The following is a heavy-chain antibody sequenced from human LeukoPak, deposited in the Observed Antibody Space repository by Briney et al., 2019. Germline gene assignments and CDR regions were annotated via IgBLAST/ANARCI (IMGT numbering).Heavy chain of an antibody. CDR2: IIPIFGTA. D-gene: IGHD3-3*01. CDR1: GGTFSCYA. V-gene: IGHV1-69*05. CDR3: ARVRAIFGTGYYYYYMDV. J-gene: IGHJ6*03. Sequence: SVKVSCKASGGTFSCYAISWVRQAPGQGLEWMGGIIPIFGTANYAQKFQGRVTITTDESTSTAYMELSGLRSEDTAVYYCARVRAIFGTGYYYYYMDVWGKGTTVTVSS.